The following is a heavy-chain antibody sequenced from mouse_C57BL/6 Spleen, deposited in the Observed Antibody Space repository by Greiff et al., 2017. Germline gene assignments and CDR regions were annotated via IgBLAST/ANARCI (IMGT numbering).Heavy chain of an antibody. CDR1: GYSITSGYD. V-gene: IGHV3-1*01. CDR2: ISYSGST. Sequence: EVQLVESGPGMVKPSQSLSLSCTVTGYSITSGYDWHWIRHFPGNKLEWMGYISYSGSTNYNPSLKSRISITHDTSKNHFFLKLKSVTTEDTATYYCARGEMDYWGQGTSVTVSS. CDR3: ARGEMDY. J-gene: IGHJ4*01.